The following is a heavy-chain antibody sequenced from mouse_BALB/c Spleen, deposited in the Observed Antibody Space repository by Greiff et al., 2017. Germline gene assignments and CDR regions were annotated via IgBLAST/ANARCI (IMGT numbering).Heavy chain of an antibody. CDR2: IDPAHGNT. J-gene: IGHJ2*01. D-gene: IGHD1-1*01. CDR1: GFKFKDSY. CDR3: ERPYYGSSFFDY. Sequence: EVKLMESGAELVKPGASVKLSCTASGFKFKDSYMHWVQQRPEQGLEWIGRIDPAHGNTKYDPKFQGQATITADSSSKTAYLQLSSLTSEDTAVYYCERPYYGSSFFDYWGQGTTLTVSS. V-gene: IGHV14-3*02.